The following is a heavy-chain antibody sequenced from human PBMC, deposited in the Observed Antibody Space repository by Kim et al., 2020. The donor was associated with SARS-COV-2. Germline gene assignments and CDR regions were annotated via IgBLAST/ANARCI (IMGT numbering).Heavy chain of an antibody. CDR1: GFTFSSYW. CDR2: IKQDGSEK. J-gene: IGHJ4*02. Sequence: GGSLRLSCAASGFTFSSYWMSWVRQAPGKGLEWVANIKQDGSEKYYVDSVKGRFTISRDNAKNSLYLQMNSLRAEDTAVYYCARADYDSSGYYLNVDYWGQGTLVTVSS. V-gene: IGHV3-7*01. D-gene: IGHD3-22*01. CDR3: ARADYDSSGYYLNVDY.